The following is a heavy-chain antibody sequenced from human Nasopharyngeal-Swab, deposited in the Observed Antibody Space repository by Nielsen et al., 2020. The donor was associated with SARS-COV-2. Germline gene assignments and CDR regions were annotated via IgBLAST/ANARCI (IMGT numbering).Heavy chain of an antibody. V-gene: IGHV4-30-2*01. Sequence: SETLSLTCAVSGGSISSGFYSWSWIRQPPGKGLEWIGYIYHSGNTYYNPSLKSRVTISVDRSKNQFSLRLSSVTAADTAVYYCARKYCKGDCYFDYWGQGTLVTVSS. CDR2: IYHSGNT. CDR3: ARKYCKGDCYFDY. J-gene: IGHJ4*02. D-gene: IGHD2-21*02. CDR1: GGSISSGFYS.